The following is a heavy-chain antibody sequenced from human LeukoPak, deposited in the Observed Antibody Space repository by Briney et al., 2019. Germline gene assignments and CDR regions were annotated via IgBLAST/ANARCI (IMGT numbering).Heavy chain of an antibody. D-gene: IGHD6-19*01. Sequence: SETLSLTCTVSGGSISSSSYYWGWIRQPPGKGLEWIGSIYYSGSTYYNPSLKSRVTISVDTSKNQFSLKLTSVTAADTAVYYCARGHLLNGWFQYDAFEIWGQGTMVTVSS. CDR1: GGSISSSSYY. CDR2: IYYSGST. CDR3: ARGHLLNGWFQYDAFEI. J-gene: IGHJ3*02. V-gene: IGHV4-39*01.